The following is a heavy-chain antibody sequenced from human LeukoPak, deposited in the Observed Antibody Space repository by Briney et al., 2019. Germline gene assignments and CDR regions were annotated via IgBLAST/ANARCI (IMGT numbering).Heavy chain of an antibody. CDR3: ARDRLRGSEWLVLDRLTGAAPAYYGMDV. CDR1: GYTFTGYY. D-gene: IGHD6-19*01. CDR2: INPNSGGT. Sequence: GASVKVSCKASGYTFTGYYMHWVRQGPGPGLEWMGWINPNSGGTNYAQKFQGWVTMTRDTSISTASMELSRLRSDDTAVYYCARDRLRGSEWLVLDRLTGAAPAYYGMDVWGQGTTVTVSS. J-gene: IGHJ6*02. V-gene: IGHV1-2*04.